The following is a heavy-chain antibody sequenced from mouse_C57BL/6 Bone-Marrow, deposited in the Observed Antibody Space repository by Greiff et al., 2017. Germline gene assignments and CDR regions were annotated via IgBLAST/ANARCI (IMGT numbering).Heavy chain of an antibody. J-gene: IGHJ4*01. CDR1: GISITTGNYR. V-gene: IGHV3-5*01. Sequence: ESGPGLVKPSQTVFLTCTVTGISITTGNYRWSWIRQFPGNKLEWIGYIYYSGTITYNPSLTSRTPITRDTPKNQFFLEMNSLTAEDTATYYWARDYGSLGYAMDYWGQGTSVTVSS. CDR2: IYYSGTI. D-gene: IGHD1-1*02. CDR3: ARDYGSLGYAMDY.